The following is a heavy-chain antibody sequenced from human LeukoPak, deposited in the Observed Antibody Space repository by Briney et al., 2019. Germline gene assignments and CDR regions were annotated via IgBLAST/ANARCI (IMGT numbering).Heavy chain of an antibody. CDR1: SFTFSDFW. Sequence: GGSLRLSCVASSFTFSDFWMSWVRQRPGKGLEWVATIKRFGSEKTYLDSVKGRFTISRDDSKSSLSLQMNNLGADDSGLYYCARSSSQGFDYFDYWGQGALVTVSS. J-gene: IGHJ4*02. D-gene: IGHD3-10*01. CDR2: IKRFGSEK. V-gene: IGHV3-7*01. CDR3: ARSSSQGFDYFDY.